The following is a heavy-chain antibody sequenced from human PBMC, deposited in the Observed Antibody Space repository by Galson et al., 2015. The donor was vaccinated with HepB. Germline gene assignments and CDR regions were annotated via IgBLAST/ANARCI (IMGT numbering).Heavy chain of an antibody. CDR1: GFTFSSYG. V-gene: IGHV3-23*01. Sequence: SLRLSCAASGFTFSSYGMSWVRQTPGKGLEWVSSISGSGSYTYDADSVEGRFTMSRDNSKNTLYLQMDSLRGEDTAVYYCAKGGIAAAGASTYYLDVWGKGTTVTVSS. J-gene: IGHJ6*03. D-gene: IGHD6-13*01. CDR3: AKGGIAAAGASTYYLDV. CDR2: ISGSGSYT.